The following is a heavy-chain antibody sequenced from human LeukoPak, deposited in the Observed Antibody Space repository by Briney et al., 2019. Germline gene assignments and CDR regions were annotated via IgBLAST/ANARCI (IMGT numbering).Heavy chain of an antibody. J-gene: IGHJ4*02. Sequence: ASVKVSCKASGGTFSSYAISWVRQAPGQGLEWMGWISAYNGNTNYAQKLQGRVTMTTDTSTSTAYMELRSLRSDDTAVYYCARVFASSGYDYWGQGTLVTVSS. V-gene: IGHV1-18*01. CDR1: GGTFSSYA. CDR3: ARVFASSGYDY. CDR2: ISAYNGNT. D-gene: IGHD3-22*01.